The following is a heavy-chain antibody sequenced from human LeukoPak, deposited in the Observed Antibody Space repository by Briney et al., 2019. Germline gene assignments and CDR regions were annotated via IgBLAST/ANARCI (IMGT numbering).Heavy chain of an antibody. CDR3: ARAPSEIGGYYPEYFRH. J-gene: IGHJ1*01. D-gene: IGHD3-22*01. CDR1: GFTFSSYW. V-gene: IGHV3-74*01. Sequence: GGSLRLSCAASGFTFSSYWMHWVRQAPGKGLVWVSRIKSDGSTNYADSVKGRFTISRDNAKNTVSLQMNSLRAEDTGVYYCARAPSEIGGYYPEYFRHWGQGTLVTISS. CDR2: IKSDGST.